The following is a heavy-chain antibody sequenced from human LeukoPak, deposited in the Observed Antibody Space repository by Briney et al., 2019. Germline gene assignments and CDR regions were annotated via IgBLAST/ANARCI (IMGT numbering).Heavy chain of an antibody. CDR1: GFTFSSYA. D-gene: IGHD6-19*01. J-gene: IGHJ3*02. CDR2: ISGSGGST. V-gene: IGHV3-23*01. Sequence: PGGSLRLSCAASGFTFSSYAMSWVRQAPGKGLEWVSAISGSGGSTYYADSVKGRFTISRDNSKNTLYLQMNSLRAEDTAVYYCARDGLASSGWPDAFDIWGQGTMVTVSS. CDR3: ARDGLASSGWPDAFDI.